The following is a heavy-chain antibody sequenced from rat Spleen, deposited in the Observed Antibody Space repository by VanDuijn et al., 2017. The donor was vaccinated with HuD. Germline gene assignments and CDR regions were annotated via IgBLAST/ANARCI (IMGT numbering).Heavy chain of an antibody. CDR3: AKGFYYYSAFDY. CDR2: ISAAGAKI. V-gene: IGHV5S13*01. CDR1: GFSYSNYV. Sequence: EVQLVESGGGLVQPGRSLQVSCAASGFSYSNYVMAWVRQAPTKGLEWVASISAAGAKIYYRDSVKGRFTISRDNAKNTLYLQMDSLRSEDTATYYCAKGFYYYSAFDYWGQGVMVTVSS. J-gene: IGHJ2*01. D-gene: IGHD1-1*01.